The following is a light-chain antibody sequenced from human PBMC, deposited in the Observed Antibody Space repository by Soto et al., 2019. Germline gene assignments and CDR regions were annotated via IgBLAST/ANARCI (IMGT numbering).Light chain of an antibody. Sequence: QSALTQPRSVSGSPGQSLTISCTGTSSDVGGYNYVSWYQQHPGKAPKLMIYDVSKRPSGVPDRFSGSKSGNTASLTISGLQAEDEADYYCCSYAGSYTVFGGGTQLTVL. CDR3: CSYAGSYTV. V-gene: IGLV2-11*01. CDR1: SSDVGGYNY. CDR2: DVS. J-gene: IGLJ2*01.